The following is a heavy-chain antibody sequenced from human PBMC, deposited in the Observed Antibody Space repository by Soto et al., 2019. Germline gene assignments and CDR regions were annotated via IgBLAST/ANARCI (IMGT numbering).Heavy chain of an antibody. CDR3: ARRGITMVRGIIKGPYYFDY. CDR1: GGTFSSYA. Sequence: QVPLVQSGAEVKKPGSSVKVSCKASGGTFSSYAISWVRQAPGQGLEWMGGIIPIFGTANYAQKFQGRVTITADETTSTAYTELRSLRSEDTAVYYCARRGITMVRGIIKGPYYFDYWGQGTLVTVSS. J-gene: IGHJ4*02. D-gene: IGHD3-10*01. CDR2: IIPIFGTA. V-gene: IGHV1-69*01.